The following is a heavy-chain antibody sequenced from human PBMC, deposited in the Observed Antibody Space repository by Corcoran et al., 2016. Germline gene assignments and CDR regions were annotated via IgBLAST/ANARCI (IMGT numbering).Heavy chain of an antibody. J-gene: IGHJ6*02. V-gene: IGHV4-31*03. CDR2: IYYSGST. Sequence: QVQLQESGPGLVKPSQTLSLTCTVSGGSISSGGYYWSWIRQHPGKGLEWIGYIYYSGSTYYNPSLKSRVTISVDTSKNQFSLKLSSVTAADTAVYYCARSQSGRSYYYYYGMDVWGQGTTVTVSS. CDR3: ARSQSGRSYYYYYGMDV. CDR1: GGSISSGGYY. D-gene: IGHD3-10*01.